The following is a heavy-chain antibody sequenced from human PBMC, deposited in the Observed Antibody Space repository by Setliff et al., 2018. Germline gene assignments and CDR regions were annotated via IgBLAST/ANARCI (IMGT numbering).Heavy chain of an antibody. V-gene: IGHV1-46*01. CDR2: INPSGGFT. D-gene: IGHD3-3*01. CDR1: GYTFTSYY. J-gene: IGHJ4*02. CDR3: ARELLFGGVIFGY. Sequence: RASVKVSCKASGYTFTSYYMHWVRQAPGQGLEWMGIINPSGGFTSYAQKFQDRVTMTRDTSTSTVYMELSSLRSGDTAMYYCARELLFGGVIFGYWGQGTLVTVS.